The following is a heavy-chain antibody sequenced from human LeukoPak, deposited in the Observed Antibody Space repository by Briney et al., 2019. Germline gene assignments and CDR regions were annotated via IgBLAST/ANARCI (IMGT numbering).Heavy chain of an antibody. V-gene: IGHV4-59*01. CDR3: ARWVTEYYFDY. Sequence: SETLSLTCTVSGGSISSYYWSWIRQPPGKGLEWIGYIYYSGSTNYNPSLKSRVTISVDTSKNQFSLKLSSVTAADTAVYYCARWVTEYYFDYWGQGTLVTVSS. J-gene: IGHJ4*02. CDR1: GGSISSYY. D-gene: IGHD2-21*02. CDR2: IYYSGST.